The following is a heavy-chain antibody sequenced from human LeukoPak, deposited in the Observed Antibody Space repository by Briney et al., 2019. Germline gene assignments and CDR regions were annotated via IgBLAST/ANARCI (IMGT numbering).Heavy chain of an antibody. J-gene: IGHJ3*02. CDR1: GFTFSTYT. CDR2: IPTSSSTI. CDR3: ARDKNGDFWSDQNDAFDI. D-gene: IGHD3-3*01. Sequence: QSGGSLRLSCAASGFTFSTYTMNWVRQAPGKGLEWVSFIPTSSSTIYYADSVKGRFTISRDNAKNSLYLQMNSLRAEDTAVYYCARDKNGDFWSDQNDAFDIWGQGTMVTVSS. V-gene: IGHV3-48*01.